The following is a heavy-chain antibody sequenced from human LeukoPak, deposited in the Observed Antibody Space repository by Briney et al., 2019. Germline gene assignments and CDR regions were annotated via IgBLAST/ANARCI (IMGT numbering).Heavy chain of an antibody. J-gene: IGHJ4*02. V-gene: IGHV4-34*01. D-gene: IGHD1-1*01. CDR2: INQSGTT. CDR3: ARESNWEDYVNY. CDR1: GGSFSDYD. Sequence: SETLSLTCAVYGGSFSDYDWSWIRQAPGKGLQWIGEINQSGTTNCDPSLKSRVTISVDTSKNQFSLKLGSVTAADTAVYYCARESNWEDYVNYWGQGTLVTVSS.